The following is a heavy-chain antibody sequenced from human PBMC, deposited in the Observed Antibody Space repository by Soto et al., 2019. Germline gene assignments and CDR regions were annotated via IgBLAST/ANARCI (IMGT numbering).Heavy chain of an antibody. J-gene: IGHJ6*02. CDR1: GLSVSNNY. D-gene: IGHD3-3*02. V-gene: IGHV3-53*01. CDR2: IHSGGRT. CDR3: ERDTLFSRRGMDV. Sequence: GGSLRLSCAASGLSVSNNYMSWVRQAPGKGLEWVSIIHSGGRTYYADTVRGRFTISRDNSKNTLYLQMDSLRAEDMAVYYCERDTLFSRRGMDVWGQGNTVTVS.